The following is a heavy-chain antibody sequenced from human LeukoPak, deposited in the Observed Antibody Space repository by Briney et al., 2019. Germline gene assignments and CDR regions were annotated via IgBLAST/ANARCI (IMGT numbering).Heavy chain of an antibody. D-gene: IGHD6-13*01. J-gene: IGHJ1*01. CDR1: GFTFSSYA. Sequence: PGGSLRLSCAASGFTFSSYAMSWVRQAPGKGLEWVSAISGSGGSTYYADSVKGRFTISRDNSKNTLYLQMNSLRAEDTAVYYCAKEGHSSSWYLVTSEYFQRWGQGTMVTVSS. CDR3: AKEGHSSSWYLVTSEYFQR. V-gene: IGHV3-23*01. CDR2: ISGSGGST.